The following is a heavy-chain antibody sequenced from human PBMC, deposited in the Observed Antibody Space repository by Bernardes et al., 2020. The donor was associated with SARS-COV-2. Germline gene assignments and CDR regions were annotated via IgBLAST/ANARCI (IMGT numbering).Heavy chain of an antibody. V-gene: IGHV3-53*01. Sequence: GGSLRLSCAASGFIVSDNYMSWVRQAPGKGLEWVSVIYSGGITQYADSVKGRFTISRDNSMNTVYLQLNNLRAEDTAVYYCARGDGSGYYPYYYFGLDVWGQGTTVTVSS. J-gene: IGHJ6*02. CDR2: IYSGGIT. CDR1: GFIVSDNY. D-gene: IGHD3-22*01. CDR3: ARGDGSGYYPYYYFGLDV.